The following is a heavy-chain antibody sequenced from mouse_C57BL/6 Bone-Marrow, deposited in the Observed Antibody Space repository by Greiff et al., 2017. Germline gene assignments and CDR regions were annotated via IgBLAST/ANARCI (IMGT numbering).Heavy chain of an antibody. CDR1: GYTFTSYG. CDR3: ARLTVVATDWYFDV. V-gene: IGHV1-81*01. J-gene: IGHJ1*03. CDR2: IYPRSGNT. Sequence: VHLVESGAELARPGASVKLSCKASGYTFTSYGISWVKQRTGQGLEWIGEIYPRSGNTYYNEKFKGKATLTADKSSSTAYMELRSLTSEDSAVYFCARLTVVATDWYFDVWGTGTTVTVSS. D-gene: IGHD1-1*01.